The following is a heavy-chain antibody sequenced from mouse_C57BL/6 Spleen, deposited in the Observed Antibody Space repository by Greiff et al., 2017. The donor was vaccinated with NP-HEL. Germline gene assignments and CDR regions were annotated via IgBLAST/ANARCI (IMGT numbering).Heavy chain of an antibody. CDR2: IYPGSGST. Sequence: QVQLQQPGAELVKPGASVKMSCKASGYTFTSYWITWVKQRPGQGLEWIGDIYPGSGSTNYNEKFKSKATLTVDTSSSTAYMQLSSLTSEDSAVYYCARSGDSSGYSFDYWGQGTTLTVSS. CDR3: ARSGDSSGYSFDY. J-gene: IGHJ2*01. V-gene: IGHV1-55*01. CDR1: GYTFTSYW. D-gene: IGHD3-2*02.